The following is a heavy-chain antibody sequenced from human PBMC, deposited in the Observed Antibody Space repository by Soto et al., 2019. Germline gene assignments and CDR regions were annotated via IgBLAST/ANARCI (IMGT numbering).Heavy chain of an antibody. CDR1: GDSVSSNIAA. D-gene: IGHD3-16*02. CDR2: TYYRSKWYN. V-gene: IGHV6-1*01. CDR3: VRDIGFDFDF. Sequence: SQTLSLTCVISGDSVSSNIAAWNWIRQSPSRGLEWLGRTYYRSKWYNDYAVSVKSRIIISPDTSENQFSLQLNSVTPEDTAIYYCVRDIGFDFDFWGQGTLVTVSS. J-gene: IGHJ4*02.